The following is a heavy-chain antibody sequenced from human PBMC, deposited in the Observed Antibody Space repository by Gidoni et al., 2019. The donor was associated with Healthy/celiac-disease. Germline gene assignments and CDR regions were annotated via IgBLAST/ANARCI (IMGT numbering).Heavy chain of an antibody. CDR3: ARDGNDYGDSFDAFDI. Sequence: QVQLQESGPGLVKPSETLSLTCTVAGGSISSYYWSWIRPPAGKGLEWIGRIYTSGSTNYHPSLKSRFTMSVDTSKNQFSLKLSSVTAADTAVYYCARDGNDYGDSFDAFDIWGQGTMVTVSS. CDR2: IYTSGST. V-gene: IGHV4-4*07. D-gene: IGHD4-17*01. CDR1: GGSISSYY. J-gene: IGHJ3*02.